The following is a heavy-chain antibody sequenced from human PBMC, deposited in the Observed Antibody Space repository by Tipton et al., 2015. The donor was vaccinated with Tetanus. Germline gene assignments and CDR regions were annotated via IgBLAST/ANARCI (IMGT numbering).Heavy chain of an antibody. CDR1: GFTFSTYW. CDR2: IDSDGSGT. CDR3: VSGSALDY. Sequence: SLRLSCEASGFTFSTYWMHWVRQAPGKGLVWVSRIDSDGSGTTYADSVKGRFTISRDNAKNTLYLQMNSLRAEDTAVYYCVSGSALDYWGQGTLITVSS. V-gene: IGHV3-74*01. J-gene: IGHJ4*02. D-gene: IGHD6-25*01.